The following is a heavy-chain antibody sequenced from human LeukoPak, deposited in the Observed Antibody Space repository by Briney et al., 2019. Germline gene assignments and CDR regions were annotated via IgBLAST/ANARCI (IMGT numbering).Heavy chain of an antibody. CDR2: IRNKANSYAT. D-gene: IGHD2-2*01. J-gene: IGHJ6*02. CDR1: GFTFSGSA. V-gene: IGHV3-73*01. CDR3: ARQDCTSTSCYVDYNYYGMDV. Sequence: PGGSLRLSCAASGFTFSGSAMHWVRQASGKGLEWVGRIRNKANSYATSYAASVKGRFTVSRDDSKNTAYLQMNSLKTEDTAVYYCARQDCTSTSCYVDYNYYGMDVWGRGTTVTVSS.